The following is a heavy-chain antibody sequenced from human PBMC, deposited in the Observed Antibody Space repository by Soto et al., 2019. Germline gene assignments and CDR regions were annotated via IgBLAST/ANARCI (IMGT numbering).Heavy chain of an antibody. V-gene: IGHV3-23*01. CDR1: GFTFSTYP. J-gene: IGHJ6*02. CDR2: ISGSGIST. Sequence: GGSLRLSCAASGFTFSTYPMNCVRQAPGKGLEWVSGISGSGISTYYADSVKGRFTISRDNSKNTVFLQMNSLRAEDTAVYYCAKPPVITASYYYYDMDVRGQGTTVTAFS. CDR3: AKPPVITASYYYYDMDV. D-gene: IGHD4-4*01.